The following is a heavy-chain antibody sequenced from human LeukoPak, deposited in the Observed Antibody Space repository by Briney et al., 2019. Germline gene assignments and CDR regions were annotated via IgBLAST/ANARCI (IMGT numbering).Heavy chain of an antibody. Sequence: ASVKVSCKASGYTLTSYDINWVRQATGQGLEWMGWMNPNSGNTGYAQKFQGRVTMTRNTSISTAYMELSSLRSEDTAVYYCTINLPTNRRFQHWGQGTLVTVSS. V-gene: IGHV1-8*01. D-gene: IGHD1-14*01. CDR2: MNPNSGNT. J-gene: IGHJ1*01. CDR1: GYTLTSYD. CDR3: TINLPTNRRFQH.